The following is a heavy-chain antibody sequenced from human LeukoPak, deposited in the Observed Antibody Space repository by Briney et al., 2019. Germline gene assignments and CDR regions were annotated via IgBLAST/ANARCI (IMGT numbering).Heavy chain of an antibody. V-gene: IGHV1-18*01. CDR1: GYTFTSYG. D-gene: IGHD6-13*01. J-gene: IGHJ6*03. CDR2: ISAYNGNT. CDR3: ARGPPYSSSGSNYYYYYMDV. Sequence: ASVKVSCKASGYTFTSYGISWVRQAPGQALEWMGWISAYNGNTNYAQKLQGRVTMTTDTSTSTAYMELRSLRSDDTAVYYCARGPPYSSSGSNYYYYYMDVWGKGTTVTVSS.